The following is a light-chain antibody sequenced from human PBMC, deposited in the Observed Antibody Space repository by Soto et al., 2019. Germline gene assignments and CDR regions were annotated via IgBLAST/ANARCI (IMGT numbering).Light chain of an antibody. CDR2: GAS. J-gene: IGKJ1*01. Sequence: ELVMTQSPATMSVSPGERSTLSCRASESVSRNSASYQQKPCQPPRLLPYGASTRATGIPARFNGSGSGTEFTLTISSLQYEDFAVYYCQQYNNWPQGTFGQGTKVDIK. CDR1: ESVSRN. V-gene: IGKV3-15*01. CDR3: QQYNNWPQGT.